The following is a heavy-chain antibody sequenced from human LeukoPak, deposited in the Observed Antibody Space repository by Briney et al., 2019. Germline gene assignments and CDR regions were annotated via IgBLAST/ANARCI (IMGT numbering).Heavy chain of an antibody. V-gene: IGHV3-23*01. D-gene: IGHD6-6*01. CDR2: ISGNGGRT. CDR3: AKEAEYSTSGYFEY. Sequence: GGSLRLSCAASGFTFSTYAMSWVRQAPGKGLEWVSAISGNGGRTYYADSAKGRFTISRDNSMSTLYLQMNSLRAADTAVYYCAKEAEYSTSGYFEYWGQGSLVTVSS. CDR1: GFTFSTYA. J-gene: IGHJ4*02.